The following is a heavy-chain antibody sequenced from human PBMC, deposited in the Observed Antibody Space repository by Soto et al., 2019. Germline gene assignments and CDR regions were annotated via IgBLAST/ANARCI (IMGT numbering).Heavy chain of an antibody. D-gene: IGHD3-3*01. CDR2: INPATGAA. J-gene: IGHJ3*02. Sequence: QLHLVQSGAVVKKPGASVTVSCSASGYPVTAYYMHWVRQAPGRGLEWMGGINPATGAAKYTQTFQGRVTMTRDPSTGTVFMELSGLTSEDTAVVYWARGGGVGVAGSAAFDMWGQGTLVTVSS. V-gene: IGHV1-2*02. CDR1: GYPVTAYY. CDR3: ARGGGVGVAGSAAFDM.